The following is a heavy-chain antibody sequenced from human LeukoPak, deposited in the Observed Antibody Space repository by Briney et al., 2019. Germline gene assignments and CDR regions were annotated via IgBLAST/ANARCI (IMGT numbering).Heavy chain of an antibody. V-gene: IGHV4-34*01. CDR1: GGSFSNYY. J-gene: IGHJ6*04. CDR3: VRRWNYGISYHIHL. D-gene: IGHD1-7*01. Sequence: SETLSLICAVYGGSFSNYYWGWIRQSPVKGLEWIGEINDSERIIYNPSLKSRVTISVDMSKNQFSLRLNSVTAADTAIYYCVRRWNYGISYHIHLWEKGPTVTVSS. CDR2: INDSERI.